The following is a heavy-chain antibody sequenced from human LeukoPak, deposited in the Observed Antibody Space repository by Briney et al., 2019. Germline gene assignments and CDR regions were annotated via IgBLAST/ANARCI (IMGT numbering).Heavy chain of an antibody. Sequence: GASVKVSCKASGYTFSSYAMHWVRQAPGQGLEWMGWITPGGGTNYPQKSQGRVAITWDTSITTAYLDLSRLTSDDTAVYYCARDRYGDGFAHFDYWGQGALVTVSS. CDR3: ARDRYGDGFAHFDY. D-gene: IGHD5-24*01. CDR1: GYTFSSYA. V-gene: IGHV1-2*02. CDR2: ITPGGGT. J-gene: IGHJ4*02.